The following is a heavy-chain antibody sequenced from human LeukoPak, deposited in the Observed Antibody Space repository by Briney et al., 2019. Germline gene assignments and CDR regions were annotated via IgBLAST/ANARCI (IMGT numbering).Heavy chain of an antibody. Sequence: PSETLSLTCTVSGGSISSYYWNGIRQPPGKGLEWIGYVYYSGSTNYNPSLKSRVTISVDTSKNQFSLKLTSVTAADTAVYYCARRGYSSGWYYFDYWGQGTLVTVSS. V-gene: IGHV4-59*08. CDR3: ARRGYSSGWYYFDY. J-gene: IGHJ4*02. D-gene: IGHD6-19*01. CDR1: GGSISSYY. CDR2: VYYSGST.